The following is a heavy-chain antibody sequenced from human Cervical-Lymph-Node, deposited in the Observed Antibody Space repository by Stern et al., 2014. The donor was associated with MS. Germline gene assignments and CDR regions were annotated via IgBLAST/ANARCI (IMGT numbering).Heavy chain of an antibody. Sequence: QMQLVQSGAEVKKPGASVKVSCKASGYTFTGYYMHWVRQAPGQGLEWMGRINPNSGGTNYAQKFQGRVTMTRDTSISTAYMELSRLRSDDTAVYYCARALLSRVGATTANYWGQGTLVTVSS. CDR1: GYTFTGYY. CDR2: INPNSGGT. CDR3: ARALLSRVGATTANY. J-gene: IGHJ4*02. V-gene: IGHV1-2*06. D-gene: IGHD1-26*01.